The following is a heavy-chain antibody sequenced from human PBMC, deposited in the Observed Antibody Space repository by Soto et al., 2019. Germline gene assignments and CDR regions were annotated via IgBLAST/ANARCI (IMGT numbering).Heavy chain of an antibody. J-gene: IGHJ5*02. CDR1: GGTFSSYA. CDR3: ARNLTNWFDP. V-gene: IGHV1-69*06. CDR2: IIPICGTA. Sequence: VTVSCKASGGTFSSYAISWVRQAPGQGLEWMGGIIPICGTANYAQKVQGRFTITADKSTSTPYMELSSLRSEDTAVYYCARNLTNWFDPWGQGTLVTVSS.